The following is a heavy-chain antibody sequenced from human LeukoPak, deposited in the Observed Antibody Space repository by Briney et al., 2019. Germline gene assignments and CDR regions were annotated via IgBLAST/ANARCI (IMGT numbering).Heavy chain of an antibody. D-gene: IGHD3-22*01. CDR2: ISGSGGRT. CDR3: AKTYYYDSSGYGGSGY. Sequence: GGSLRLSCAAPGFTFSRYAMSWVRQAPGKGLEWVSAISGSGGRTYYADPVKGRFTISRDNSKNTLYLQMNSLRAEDTAVYYCAKTYYYDSSGYGGSGYWGQGTLVTVSS. V-gene: IGHV3-23*01. CDR1: GFTFSRYA. J-gene: IGHJ4*02.